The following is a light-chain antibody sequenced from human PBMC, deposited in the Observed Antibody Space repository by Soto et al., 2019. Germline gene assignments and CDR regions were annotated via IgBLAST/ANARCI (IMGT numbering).Light chain of an antibody. Sequence: EIVMAQSPATLSVSPGGRATLSCRASQSISDALAWYQQKPGQASRLLIYDASNRATGIPARFSGSGSGTDFTLTISSLEPEDFAVYYCQKRSNRITFGQGTRLEIK. CDR2: DAS. J-gene: IGKJ5*01. CDR3: QKRSNRIT. CDR1: QSISDA. V-gene: IGKV3-11*01.